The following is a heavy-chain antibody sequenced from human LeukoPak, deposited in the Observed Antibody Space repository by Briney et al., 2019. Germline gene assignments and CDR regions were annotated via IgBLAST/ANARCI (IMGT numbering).Heavy chain of an antibody. V-gene: IGHV4-31*03. Sequence: SETLSLTCTVSGASTSSRGYYWNWIRQHPGKGLEWIGYIAYSGTTNYNPSLKSRASISQDTSRNQLSLKLQSVTAADTAVYYCAKDRELWEVSTGDAVDIWGQGTMVTVSS. D-gene: IGHD1-26*01. CDR3: AKDRELWEVSTGDAVDI. J-gene: IGHJ3*02. CDR2: IAYSGTT. CDR1: GASTSSRGYY.